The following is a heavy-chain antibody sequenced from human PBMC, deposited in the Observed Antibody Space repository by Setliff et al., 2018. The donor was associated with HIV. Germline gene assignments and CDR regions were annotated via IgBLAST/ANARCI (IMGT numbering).Heavy chain of an antibody. J-gene: IGHJ5*02. V-gene: IGHV4-39*07. D-gene: IGHD6-6*01. CDR2: IYYIGIT. CDR1: GDSISRSSYY. CDR3: ARGGRSLAAQTWFDP. Sequence: SETLSLTCTVSGDSISRSSYYWGWIRQPPGKGLEWIGNIYYIGITNYNPSLKSRVTISVDTSKNQFSLKLSSVTAADTAVYYCARGGRSLAAQTWFDPWGQGTLVTVSS.